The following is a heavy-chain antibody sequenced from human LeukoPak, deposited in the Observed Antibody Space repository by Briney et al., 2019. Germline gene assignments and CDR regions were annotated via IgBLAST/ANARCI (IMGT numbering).Heavy chain of an antibody. J-gene: IGHJ4*02. V-gene: IGHV1-18*01. CDR2: ISAYNGNT. CDR1: GYRFTSYG. Sequence: ASVNVSCKASGYRFTSYGISWVRQAPGQGVEWMGGISAYNGNTNYAQKLQGRVTMTTDTSTSTAYMELRSLRSDDTAVYYCARGGDGDILTGLVFDYWGQGTLVTVSS. CDR3: ARGGDGDILTGLVFDY. D-gene: IGHD3-9*01.